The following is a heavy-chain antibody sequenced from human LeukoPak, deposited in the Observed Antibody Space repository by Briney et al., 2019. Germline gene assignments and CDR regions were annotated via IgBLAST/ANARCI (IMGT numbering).Heavy chain of an antibody. Sequence: PGGSLRLSCAASGFTFSSYEMNWVRQAPGKGLEWVSYISISGSTIYYADSVKGRFTISRDNAKNSLYLQMNSLRAEDTAVYYCARAGSRGADYYYYYYMDVWGKGTTVTVSS. J-gene: IGHJ6*03. CDR2: ISISGSTI. CDR1: GFTFSSYE. D-gene: IGHD2-15*01. CDR3: ARAGSRGADYYYYYYMDV. V-gene: IGHV3-48*03.